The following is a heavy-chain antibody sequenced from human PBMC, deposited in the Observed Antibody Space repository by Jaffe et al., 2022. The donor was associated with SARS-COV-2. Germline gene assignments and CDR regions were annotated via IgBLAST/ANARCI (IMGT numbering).Heavy chain of an antibody. V-gene: IGHV3-7*01. J-gene: IGHJ4*02. CDR1: GFPFSGYW. D-gene: IGHD1-1*01. CDR3: TRNER. CDR2: IKHDGSQI. Sequence: EVQLVESGGGLVQPGGSLRLSCAGSGFPFSGYWMSWVRQAPGKGLEWVANIKHDGSQIYYVDSVKGRFTISRDNAKNSLFLQMDSLRAEDTAVYYCTRNERWGQGTLVTVSS.